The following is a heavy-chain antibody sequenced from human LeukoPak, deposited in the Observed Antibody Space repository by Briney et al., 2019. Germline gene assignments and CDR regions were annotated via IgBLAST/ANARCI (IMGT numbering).Heavy chain of an antibody. V-gene: IGHV3-7*01. Sequence: GGSLRLSCAASGFTFSDYWMSWVRQTPGKGLEWVANIKHDGTAKYYLDSVKGRFTVSRDNSKNTLYLQMNSLRAEDTAVYYCAKGLSGSPPPYWGQGTLVTVSS. CDR2: IKHDGTAK. CDR3: AKGLSGSPPPY. D-gene: IGHD3-10*01. J-gene: IGHJ4*02. CDR1: GFTFSDYW.